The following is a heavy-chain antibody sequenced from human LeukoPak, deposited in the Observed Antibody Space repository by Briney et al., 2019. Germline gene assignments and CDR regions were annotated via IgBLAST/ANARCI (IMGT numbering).Heavy chain of an antibody. CDR3: ATAYSTTWSFSDF. V-gene: IGHV3-23*01. Sequence: GGSLRPSCAASRFTFSTYAMSWVRQAPGKGLEWVSGLSDGGGYTYYADSVKGRFTISRDNAKNTLYLQMNSLRAEDTAIYYCATAYSTTWSFSDFWGQGTLVTVSS. J-gene: IGHJ4*02. D-gene: IGHD6-13*01. CDR1: RFTFSTYA. CDR2: LSDGGGYT.